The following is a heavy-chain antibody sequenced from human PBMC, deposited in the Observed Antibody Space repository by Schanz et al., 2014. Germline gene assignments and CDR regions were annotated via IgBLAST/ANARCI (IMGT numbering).Heavy chain of an antibody. Sequence: EVQLVESGGGLVQPGGSLRLSCAASGITVNTSYMSWARQAPGKGLEWVASINEDGSETNYLDSVKGRFTISRDNAKNTLYLQMSSGRAEDSAVYYCTRGSGSRSYGWYYDSWGQGTLVTVSS. CDR2: INEDGSET. J-gene: IGHJ4*02. CDR3: TRGSGSRSYGWYYDS. V-gene: IGHV3-7*01. CDR1: GITVNTSY. D-gene: IGHD3-10*01.